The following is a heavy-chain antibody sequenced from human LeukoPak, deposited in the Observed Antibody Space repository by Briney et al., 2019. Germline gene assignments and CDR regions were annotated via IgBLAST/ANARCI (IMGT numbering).Heavy chain of an antibody. CDR2: ISSSSSYI. CDR3: ARGARIAVAGNTYYYYGMDV. Sequence: GGSLRLSCAASGFTFSSYSMSWVRQAPGKGLEWVSSISSSSSYIYYADSVKGRFTISRDNAKNSLYLQMNSLRAEDTAVYYCARGARIAVAGNTYYYYGMDVRGQGTTVTVSS. D-gene: IGHD6-19*01. CDR1: GFTFSSYS. J-gene: IGHJ6*02. V-gene: IGHV3-21*01.